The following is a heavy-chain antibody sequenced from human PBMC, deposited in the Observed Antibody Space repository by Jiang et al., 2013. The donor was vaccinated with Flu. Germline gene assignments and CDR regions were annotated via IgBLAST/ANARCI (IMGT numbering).Heavy chain of an antibody. CDR2: IDWDDDK. Sequence: KPTQTLTLTCTFSGFSLSPSGMCVSWIRQPPGKALEWLALIDWDDDKYYSTSLKTRLTISKDTSKNXVVLTMTNMDPVDTATYYCVRIAGLGVAGHYYGIDVWGQGTTVTVSS. CDR1: GFSLSPSGMC. D-gene: IGHD6-19*01. J-gene: IGHJ6*02. CDR3: VRIAGLGVAGHYYGIDV. V-gene: IGHV2-70*01.